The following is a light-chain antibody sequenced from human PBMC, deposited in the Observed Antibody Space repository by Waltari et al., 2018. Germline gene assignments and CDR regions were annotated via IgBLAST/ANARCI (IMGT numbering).Light chain of an antibody. CDR3: MQSIQPLT. CDR2: EAS. J-gene: IGKJ3*01. V-gene: IGKV2D-29*02. CDR1: QSLLHSDGKTY. Sequence: DIVMTQTPLSLSVTPGQPASISCKSSQSLLHSDGKTYLYWYLQKAGQSPQLLVYEASNRFSGGPDRFSGSGSGTDFSLKISRVEAEDVGVYYCMQSIQPLTFGPGTKVDIK.